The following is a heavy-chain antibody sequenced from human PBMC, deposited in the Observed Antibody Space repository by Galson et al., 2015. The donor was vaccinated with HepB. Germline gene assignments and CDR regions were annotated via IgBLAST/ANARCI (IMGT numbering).Heavy chain of an antibody. V-gene: IGHV3-30*18. J-gene: IGHJ4*02. CDR1: GFTFSSYG. CDR2: ISYDGSNK. D-gene: IGHD1-26*01. Sequence: SLRLSCAASGFTFSSYGMHWVRQAPGKGLEWVAVISYDGSNKYYADSVKGRFTISRDNSKNTLYLQMNSLRAEDTAVYYCAKAHAQREVHWGQGTLVTVSS. CDR3: AKAHAQREVH.